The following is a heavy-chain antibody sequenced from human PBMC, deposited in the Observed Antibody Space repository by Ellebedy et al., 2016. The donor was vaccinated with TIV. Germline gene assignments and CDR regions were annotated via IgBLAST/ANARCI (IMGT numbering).Heavy chain of an antibody. CDR1: GYIFTGYY. CDR2: INPNSSAT. V-gene: IGHV1-2*02. CDR3: ARGYVVADFDY. Sequence: ASVKVSCKASGYIFTGYYMHWVRQAPGQGLEWLGWINPNSSATKFAQKFQGRVTMTRDTSISAAYMELSRLTSADTAVYYCARGYVVADFDYWGLGTLVTVSS. D-gene: IGHD3-16*01. J-gene: IGHJ4*02.